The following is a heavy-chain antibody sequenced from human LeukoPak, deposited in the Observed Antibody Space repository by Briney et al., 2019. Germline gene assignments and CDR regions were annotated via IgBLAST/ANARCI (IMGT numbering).Heavy chain of an antibody. J-gene: IGHJ4*02. CDR2: INPNSGGT. Sequence: ASVKVSCKASGYTFTGYYMHWVRRAPGQGLEWMGRINPNSGGTNYAQKFQGRVTMTRDTSISTAYMELSRLRSDDTAVYYCARDLRYYDYVWGSYRLNYWGQGTLVTVSS. CDR3: ARDLRYYDYVWGSYRLNY. CDR1: GYTFTGYY. V-gene: IGHV1-2*06. D-gene: IGHD3-16*02.